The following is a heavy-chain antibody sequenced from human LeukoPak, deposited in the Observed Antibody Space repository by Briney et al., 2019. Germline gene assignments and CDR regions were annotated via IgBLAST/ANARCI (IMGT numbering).Heavy chain of an antibody. Sequence: PSETLSLTCTVSGGSISSYYWSWIRQPPGKGLEYIGYIYYSGSTNYNPSLKSRLTISVDTSKNQFSLKLSSVTAADTAVYYCARETSQKGAHYMDVWGKGTTVTVSS. D-gene: IGHD3-16*01. V-gene: IGHV4-59*01. CDR3: ARETSQKGAHYMDV. CDR2: IYYSGST. J-gene: IGHJ6*03. CDR1: GGSISSYY.